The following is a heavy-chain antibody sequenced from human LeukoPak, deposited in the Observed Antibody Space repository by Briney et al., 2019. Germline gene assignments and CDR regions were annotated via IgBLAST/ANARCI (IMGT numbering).Heavy chain of an antibody. CDR1: GFTVSSNY. D-gene: IGHD5-18*01. CDR2: IYSGGST. J-gene: IGHJ4*02. CDR3: AKGQGYSYGYTTFDY. V-gene: IGHV3-53*01. Sequence: GGSLRLSCAASGFTVSSNYMSWVRQAPGKGLEWVSIIYSGGSTFYADSVKGRFTISRDNSKNTMYLQMNSLRAEDTAVYFCAKGQGYSYGYTTFDYWGQGILVTVSS.